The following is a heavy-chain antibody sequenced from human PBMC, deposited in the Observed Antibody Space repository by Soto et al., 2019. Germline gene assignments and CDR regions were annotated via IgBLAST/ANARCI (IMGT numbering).Heavy chain of an antibody. V-gene: IGHV1-69*13. J-gene: IGHJ4*02. Sequence: SVKVSCKASGGTFSSYAISWVRQAPGQGLEWMGGIIPIFGTANYAQKFQGRVTITADESTSTAYMELSSLRSEDTAVYYCAREDYYDSSGYYYSWGQGTLVTVSS. CDR2: IIPIFGTA. D-gene: IGHD3-22*01. CDR1: GGTFSSYA. CDR3: AREDYYDSSGYYYS.